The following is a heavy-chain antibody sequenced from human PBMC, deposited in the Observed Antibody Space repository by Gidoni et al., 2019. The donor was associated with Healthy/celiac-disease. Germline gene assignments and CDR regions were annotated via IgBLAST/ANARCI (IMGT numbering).Heavy chain of an antibody. J-gene: IGHJ5*02. V-gene: IGHV4-39*01. D-gene: IGHD3-3*01. CDR3: ARQTMVRFLEWLGFDP. CDR2: IYYSGST. CDR1: GGSISSSSYY. Sequence: QLQLQESGPGLVKPSETLSLTCTVSGGSISSSSYYWGWIRQPPGKGLEWIGSIYYSGSTYYNPSLKSRVTISVDTSKNQFSLKLSSVTAADTAVYYCARQTMVRFLEWLGFDPWGQGTLVTVSS.